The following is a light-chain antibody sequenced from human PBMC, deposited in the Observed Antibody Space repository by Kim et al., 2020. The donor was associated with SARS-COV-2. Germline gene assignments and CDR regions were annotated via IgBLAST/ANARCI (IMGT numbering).Light chain of an antibody. CDR2: SAS. V-gene: IGKV1-16*01. CDR3: QQYNRYPYT. J-gene: IGKJ2*01. CDR1: QDISNY. Sequence: DIQMTQSPSSLSASVGDSITITCRASQDISNYLGWFQQQPGKAPTSLIYSASNLHIGVPGRFSGSGSGTDFTLTISSLQPEDFATYYCQQYNRYPYTFAQGTKVDIK.